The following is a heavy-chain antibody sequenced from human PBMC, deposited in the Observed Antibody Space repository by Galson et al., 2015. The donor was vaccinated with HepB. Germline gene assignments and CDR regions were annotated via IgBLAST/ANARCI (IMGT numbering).Heavy chain of an antibody. CDR2: INTGNGKT. Sequence: SVKVSCKASGYTFTSYAMHWLRQAPGQRLEWMGWINTGNGKTKYSQKFQGRVTITRDTSASTAYLELSSLRSEDTAVYYCARDVRLLWFGESYYCAYWGQGTLVTVSS. V-gene: IGHV1-3*04. J-gene: IGHJ4*02. CDR3: ARDVRLLWFGESYYCAY. CDR1: GYTFTSYA. D-gene: IGHD3-10*01.